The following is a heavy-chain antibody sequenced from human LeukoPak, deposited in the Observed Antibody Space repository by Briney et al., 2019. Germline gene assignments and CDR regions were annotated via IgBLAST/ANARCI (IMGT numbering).Heavy chain of an antibody. CDR2: ISYDGITN. Sequence: GRSLRLSCSASGFTFTSYSMHWVRQAPGKGLEWVAVISYDGITNYYADSVKGRFTVSRDNSENTLYLQMNSLRADDTAVYYCAKKAAPVSAIRAGFDYWGQGTLVTVAS. CDR3: AKKAAPVSAIRAGFDY. CDR1: GFTFTSYS. J-gene: IGHJ4*02. D-gene: IGHD2-21*01. V-gene: IGHV3-30*18.